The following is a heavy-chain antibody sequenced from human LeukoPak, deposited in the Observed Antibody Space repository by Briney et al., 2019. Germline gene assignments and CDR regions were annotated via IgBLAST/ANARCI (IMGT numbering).Heavy chain of an antibody. Sequence: SVKVSCKASGGTFNSYAISWVRQAPGQGLEWMGGIIPIFGTANYAQKFQGRVTITADESTSTAYMELSSLRSEDTAVYYCESWPYQLRYFGWCFDYWGQGTMVTVSS. CDR2: IIPIFGTA. J-gene: IGHJ4*02. CDR1: GGTFNSYA. V-gene: IGHV1-69*13. D-gene: IGHD3-9*01. CDR3: ESWPYQLRYFGWCFDY.